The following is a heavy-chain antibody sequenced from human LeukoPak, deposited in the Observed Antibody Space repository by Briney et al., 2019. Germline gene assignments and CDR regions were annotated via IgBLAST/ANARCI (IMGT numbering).Heavy chain of an antibody. CDR2: ISASGDVT. V-gene: IGHV3-23*01. Sequence: GGSLRLSCAASRFSFSAYPMGWVRRAPGKGLEWVSGISASGDVTFHADPVKGRFTISRDNSKNTLYLQMNSLRAEDTAEYYCAKSLLTTASGTGRAFDIWGQGTMVTVSS. CDR3: AKSLLTTASGTGRAFDI. J-gene: IGHJ3*02. CDR1: RFSFSAYP. D-gene: IGHD1-26*01.